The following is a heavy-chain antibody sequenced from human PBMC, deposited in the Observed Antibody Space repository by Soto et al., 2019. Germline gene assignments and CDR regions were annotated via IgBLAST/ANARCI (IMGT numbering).Heavy chain of an antibody. CDR2: MNPNSGNT. CDR1: GYTFTSYD. J-gene: IGHJ6*02. Sequence: AASVKVSCKASGYTFTSYDINWVRQATGQGLEWMGWMNPNSGNTGYAQKFQGRVTMTRNTSISTAYMELSSLRSEDTAVYYCARARSLPYYYYGMDVWGQGTTVTVSS. CDR3: ARARSLPYYYYGMDV. V-gene: IGHV1-8*01. D-gene: IGHD1-26*01.